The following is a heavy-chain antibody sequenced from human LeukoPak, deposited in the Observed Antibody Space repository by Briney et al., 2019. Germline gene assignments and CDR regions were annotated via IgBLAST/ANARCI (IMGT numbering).Heavy chain of an antibody. Sequence: GSLRLSCEASGFTSGFTFSHYDMNWVRQAPGKGLEWVASISSTSLYINYADSVKGRFTISRDNSKSSLYLQMNSLRAEDTAVYYCVREVEPVWGQGTLVTVSS. J-gene: IGHJ4*02. CDR3: VREVEPV. CDR2: ISSTSLYI. V-gene: IGHV3-21*01. CDR1: GFTFSHYD.